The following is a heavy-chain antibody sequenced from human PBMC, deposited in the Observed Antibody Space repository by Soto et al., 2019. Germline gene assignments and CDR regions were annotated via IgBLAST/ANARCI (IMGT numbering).Heavy chain of an antibody. CDR1: GYRFTSYW. J-gene: IGHJ6*02. CDR3: ARQRYGGKYYYGMDV. V-gene: IGHV5-10-1*01. Sequence: GESLKISCKGSGYRFTSYWITWVRQMPGKGLEWMGGIDPSDSYINYSPSFQGHVTISADKSISTAYLQWSSLKASDTAMYYCARQRYGGKYYYGMDVWGQGTTVTVSS. D-gene: IGHD5-18*01. CDR2: IDPSDSYI.